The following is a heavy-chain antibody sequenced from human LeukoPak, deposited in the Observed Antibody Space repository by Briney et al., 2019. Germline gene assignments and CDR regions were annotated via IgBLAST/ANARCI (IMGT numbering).Heavy chain of an antibody. V-gene: IGHV3-21*01. CDR3: AREAEGIAAS. J-gene: IGHJ1*01. CDR2: ISSSSSYI. CDR1: GFTFSSYS. Sequence: PGGSLRLSCAASGFTFSSYSMIWVRQAPGKGLEWVSSISSSSSYIYYADSVKGRFTISRDNAKNSLYLQMNSLRAEDTAVYYCAREAEGIAASWGQGTLVTVSS. D-gene: IGHD6-13*01.